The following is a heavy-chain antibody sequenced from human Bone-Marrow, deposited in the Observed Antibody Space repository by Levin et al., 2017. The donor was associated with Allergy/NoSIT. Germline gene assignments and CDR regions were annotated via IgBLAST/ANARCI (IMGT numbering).Heavy chain of an antibody. D-gene: IGHD6-13*01. CDR1: GFTFSSNW. V-gene: IGHV3-7*01. CDR3: AAAHY. CDR2: IKEDGSQK. J-gene: IGHJ4*02. Sequence: SCAASGFTFSSNWMSWVRQASGKGLEWVASIKEDGSQKNYVDSVKGRFNISRDNVKNSLYLQMNSLRAEDTALYYCAAAHYWGQGTLVTVSS.